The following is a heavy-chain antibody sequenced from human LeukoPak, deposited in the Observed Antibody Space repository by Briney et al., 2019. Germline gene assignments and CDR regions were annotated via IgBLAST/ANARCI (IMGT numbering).Heavy chain of an antibody. CDR1: GYTLTELS. D-gene: IGHD1-1*01. J-gene: IGHJ4*02. CDR3: ATELTGTTARGDFDY. V-gene: IGHV1-24*01. Sequence: ASVKVSCKVSGYTLTELSMHWVRQAPGKGLEWMGGFDPEDGETIYAQKFQGRVTMTEDTSTDTAYMELSSLRSEDTVVYYCATELTGTTARGDFDYWGQGTLVTVSS. CDR2: FDPEDGET.